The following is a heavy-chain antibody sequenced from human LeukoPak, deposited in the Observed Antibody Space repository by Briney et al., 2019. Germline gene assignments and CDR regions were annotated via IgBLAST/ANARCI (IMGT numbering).Heavy chain of an antibody. D-gene: IGHD3-22*01. CDR2: IIPILGIA. Sequence: SVKVSCKASGGTFSSYAISWVRQAPGQGLEWMGRIIPILGIANYAQKFQGRVTITADKSTSTAYMELSSLRSEDTAVYYCARSGAYYYDSSGYVFDYWGQGTLVTVSS. J-gene: IGHJ4*02. CDR1: GGTFSSYA. CDR3: ARSGAYYYDSSGYVFDY. V-gene: IGHV1-69*04.